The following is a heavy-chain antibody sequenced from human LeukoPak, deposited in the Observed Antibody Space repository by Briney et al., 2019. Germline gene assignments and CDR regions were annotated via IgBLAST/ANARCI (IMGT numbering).Heavy chain of an antibody. J-gene: IGHJ5*02. D-gene: IGHD4-17*01. V-gene: IGHV4-30-4*01. CDR2: IYYSGST. Sequence: SETLSLTCTVSGGSISSGDYYWSWIRQPPGKGLEWIGYIYYSGSTYYNPSLKSRVTISVDTSKNQFSLKLSSVTAADTAVYYCAREGDYGDYGGFDPWGQGTLVTVSS. CDR3: AREGDYGDYGGFDP. CDR1: GGSISSGDYY.